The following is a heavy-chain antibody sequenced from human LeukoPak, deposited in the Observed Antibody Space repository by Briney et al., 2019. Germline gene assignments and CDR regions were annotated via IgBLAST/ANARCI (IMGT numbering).Heavy chain of an antibody. D-gene: IGHD3-22*01. CDR1: GGTFSSYA. CDR3: ARAPYYYDSSGYHFDY. Sequence: EASVKVSCKASGGTFSSYAISWVRQAPGQGLERMGGIIPIFGTANYAQKFQGRVTITADESTSTAYMELSSLRSEDTAVYYCARAPYYYDSSGYHFDYWGQGTLATVSS. V-gene: IGHV1-69*13. CDR2: IIPIFGTA. J-gene: IGHJ4*02.